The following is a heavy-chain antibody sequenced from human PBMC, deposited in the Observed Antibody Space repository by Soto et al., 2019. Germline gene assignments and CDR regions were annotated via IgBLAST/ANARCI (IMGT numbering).Heavy chain of an antibody. V-gene: IGHV3-33*01. Sequence: QVQLVESGGGVVQPGRSLSLSCAASGFTFSSYGMHWVRQAPGKGLEWVAVIWFNGRNKYYADSVKGRFTISRDNSKNTLYLQMSRLRAEDMAVYYCAREKGASRYYFGLDVW. J-gene: IGHJ6*01. D-gene: IGHD2-2*01. CDR3: AREKGASRYYFGLDV. CDR2: IWFNGRNK. CDR1: GFTFSSYG.